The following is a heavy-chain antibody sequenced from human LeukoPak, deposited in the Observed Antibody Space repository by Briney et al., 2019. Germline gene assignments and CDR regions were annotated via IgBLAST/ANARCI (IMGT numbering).Heavy chain of an antibody. J-gene: IGHJ3*02. V-gene: IGHV3-30*04. CDR2: ISYDGSNE. CDR3: AKEMYYDILTGYSDAFDI. D-gene: IGHD3-9*01. Sequence: PGGSLRLSCAASGFTFSTYEMNWFRQAPGKGLEWVAVISYDGSNEYYADSVKGRLTISRDNSKNTLYLQMNSLRAEDTAVYYCAKEMYYDILTGYSDAFDIWGQGTMVTVSS. CDR1: GFTFSTYE.